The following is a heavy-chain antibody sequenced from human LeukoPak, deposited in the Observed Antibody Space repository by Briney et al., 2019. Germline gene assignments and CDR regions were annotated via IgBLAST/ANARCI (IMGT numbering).Heavy chain of an antibody. J-gene: IGHJ4*02. D-gene: IGHD5-24*01. CDR1: KFFFHGYW. Sequence: PGGFLRLSCAASKFFFHGYWMSWVRQAPGKGLEWVAVLSFDGKNEYYADSAKGRFTISRDNSKNTLWLQMNGLREDDTAVYYCARAPRGSDGYNFYYFDYWGQGTLVTVSS. CDR3: ARAPRGSDGYNFYYFDY. CDR2: LSFDGKNE. V-gene: IGHV3-30*03.